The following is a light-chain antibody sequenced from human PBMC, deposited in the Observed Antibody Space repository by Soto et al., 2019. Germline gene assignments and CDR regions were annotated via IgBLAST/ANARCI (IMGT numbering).Light chain of an antibody. V-gene: IGLV2-23*01. CDR3: CSYAGNNIFV. J-gene: IGLJ1*01. CDR1: SSDVGTYYF. Sequence: QSALTQPASVSGSLGQSITISSTGSSSDVGTYYFVSWYQQHPGKVPKLMIYEGTKRPSGVSDRFSGSKSGNTASMTISGLQAEDEANYYCCSYAGNNIFVFGTGTKLTVL. CDR2: EGT.